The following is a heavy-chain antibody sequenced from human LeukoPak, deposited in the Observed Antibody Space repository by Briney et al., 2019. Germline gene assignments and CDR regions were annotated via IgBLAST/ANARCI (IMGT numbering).Heavy chain of an antibody. CDR2: IRSKAYGGTT. CDR3: TRGGDILAARDAFDI. D-gene: IGHD3-9*01. J-gene: IGHJ3*02. CDR1: GFTFSSYA. Sequence: PGGSLRLSCAASGFTFSSYAMSWVRQAPGKGLEWVGFIRSKAYGGTTEYAASVKGRFTISRDDSKSIAYLQMNSLKTEDTAVYYCTRGGDILAARDAFDIWGQGTMVTVSS. V-gene: IGHV3-49*04.